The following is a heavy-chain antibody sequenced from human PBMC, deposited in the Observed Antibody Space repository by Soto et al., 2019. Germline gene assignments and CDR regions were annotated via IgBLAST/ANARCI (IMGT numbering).Heavy chain of an antibody. CDR2: IYSSGST. J-gene: IGHJ5*02. CDR1: GGAISTYY. V-gene: IGHV4-4*07. Sequence: PSETLSLTCTVSGGAISTYYWTWIRQPAGKGLEWIGRIYSSGSTKYNPSLQSRVTMSLDTSNNQFSLRLTSVTAADTAVYYCASGKRFSDWFDPWGQGTLVTVSS. D-gene: IGHD3-3*01. CDR3: ASGKRFSDWFDP.